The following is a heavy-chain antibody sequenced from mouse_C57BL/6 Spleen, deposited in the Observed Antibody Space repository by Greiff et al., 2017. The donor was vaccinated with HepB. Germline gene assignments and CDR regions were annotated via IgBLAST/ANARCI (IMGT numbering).Heavy chain of an antibody. V-gene: IGHV1-19*01. D-gene: IGHD4-1*01. CDR2: INPYNGGT. Sequence: EVQLQQSGPVLVKPGASVKMSCKASGYTFTDYYMNWVKQSHGKSLEWIGVINPYNGGTSYNQKFKGKATLTVDKSSSTAYMELNSLTSEDSAVYYCSYWDLYAMDYWGQGTSVTVSS. J-gene: IGHJ4*01. CDR1: GYTFTDYY. CDR3: SYWDLYAMDY.